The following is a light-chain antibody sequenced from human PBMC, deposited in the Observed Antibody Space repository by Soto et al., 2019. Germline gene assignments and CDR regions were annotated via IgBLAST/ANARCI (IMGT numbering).Light chain of an antibody. V-gene: IGLV8-61*01. CDR3: AVYVDSGSPVV. Sequence: QTVVIQEPSFSVSPGGTVTLTCDLGSGSVSTNYYPSWYQQTPGQAPRTLIYNTNTRPSGVPDRFSGSILGNKGALTITGAQADDESDYYCAVYVDSGSPVVFGGGTKLTVL. J-gene: IGLJ2*01. CDR2: NTN. CDR1: SGSVSTNYY.